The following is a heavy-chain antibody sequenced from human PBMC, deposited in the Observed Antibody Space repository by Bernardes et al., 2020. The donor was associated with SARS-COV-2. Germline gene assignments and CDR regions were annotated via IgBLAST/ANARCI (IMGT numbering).Heavy chain of an antibody. CDR2: IYSGGST. J-gene: IGHJ6*02. D-gene: IGHD6-13*01. CDR3: AREVAAAGETEYYYYYYGMDG. CDR1: GFTVSSYY. V-gene: IGHV3-53*01. Sequence: GGSLRLSCAASGFTVSSYYMSWVRQAPGKGLEWVSVIYSGGSTYYADSVKGRFTITRDNSKNTLYLQMISLRAADTAVYYCAREVAAAGETEYYYYYYGMDGWGQGTTVTVSS.